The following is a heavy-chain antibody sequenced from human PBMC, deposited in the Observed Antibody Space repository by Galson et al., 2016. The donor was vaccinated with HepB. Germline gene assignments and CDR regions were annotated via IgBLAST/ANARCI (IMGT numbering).Heavy chain of an antibody. CDR1: GGSVSSGIYY. D-gene: IGHD3-3*01. CDR3: ARDRRYDFSSGNPRYGMDV. CDR2: IYYTGST. V-gene: IGHV4-61*01. Sequence: SETLSLTCTVSGGSVSSGIYYWSWIRQPPGKGLEWIGHIYYTGSTNYNSSLKSRVTISTDRSKNQFSLKLSSVTAADTALYYCARDRRYDFSSGNPRYGMDVWGQGATAIVSS. J-gene: IGHJ6*02.